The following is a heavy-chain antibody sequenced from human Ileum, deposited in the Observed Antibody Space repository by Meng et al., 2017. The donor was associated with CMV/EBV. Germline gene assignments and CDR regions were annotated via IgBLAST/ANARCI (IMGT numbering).Heavy chain of an antibody. V-gene: IGHV3-15*01. J-gene: IGHJ5*02. CDR3: VAHWLHP. Sequence: ETLCLSWAGSGVTFNNSCMTWVRQAPGKGLEWVGRIKSRCDGATTDYAAPVKGRFTISSDDSKTTLYLQMTSQNTEDATVYYCVAHWLHPWGQGTLVTVSS. CDR2: IKSRCDGATT. CDR1: GVTFNNSC.